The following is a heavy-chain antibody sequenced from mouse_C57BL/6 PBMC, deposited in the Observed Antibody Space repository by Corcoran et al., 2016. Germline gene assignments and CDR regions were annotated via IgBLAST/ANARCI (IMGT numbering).Heavy chain of an antibody. CDR2: INPNNGGT. CDR1: GYTFTDYY. V-gene: IGHV1-26*01. D-gene: IGHD2-5*01. CDR3: ALPSTLNYSNYPWFAY. J-gene: IGHJ3*01. Sequence: EVQLQQSGPELVKPGASVKISCKASGYTFTDYYMNWVKQSHGKSLEWIGDINPNNGGTSYNQKFKGKATLTVDKSSSTAYMELRSLTSEDSAVYYCALPSTLNYSNYPWFAYWGQGTLVTVSA.